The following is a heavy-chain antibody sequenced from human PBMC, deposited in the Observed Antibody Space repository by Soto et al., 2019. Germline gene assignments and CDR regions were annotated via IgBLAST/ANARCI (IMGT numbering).Heavy chain of an antibody. J-gene: IGHJ6*02. CDR3: AREDRDRETGLVPAAIDGMDV. CDR1: GGTFSRYS. CDR2: IIPIVGIP. Sequence: QVQLVQSGAEVKKPGSSVKVSCKASGGTFSRYSITWLRQAPGHGCAWIGRIIPIVGIPTYAQQLQGRVTFTADDSTSTAYMELSSLRSDDTAGYYCAREDRDRETGLVPAAIDGMDVWGQGTTVTVSS. V-gene: IGHV1-69*08. D-gene: IGHD2-2*01.